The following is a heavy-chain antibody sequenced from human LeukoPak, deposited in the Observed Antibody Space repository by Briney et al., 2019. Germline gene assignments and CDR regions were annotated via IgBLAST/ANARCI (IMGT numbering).Heavy chain of an antibody. V-gene: IGHV1-2*02. CDR1: GYTFTGYY. J-gene: IGHJ4*02. D-gene: IGHD3-22*01. CDR2: INPNSGGT. CDR3: ARDERYDSSGYPFDY. Sequence: ASVKVSCKASGYTFTGYYMHWVRQAPGQGLEWMGWINPNSGGTNYAQKFQGRVTMTRDTSISTAYMELSRLRSDDTAVYYCARDERYDSSGYPFDYWGQGTLVSVSS.